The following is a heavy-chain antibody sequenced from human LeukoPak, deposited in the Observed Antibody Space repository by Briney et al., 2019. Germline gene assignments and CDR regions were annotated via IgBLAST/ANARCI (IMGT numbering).Heavy chain of an antibody. CDR2: MNQDGSEK. J-gene: IGHJ4*02. CDR3: ARDGSPWDS. D-gene: IGHD6-13*01. CDR1: GFTFKAYW. V-gene: IGHV3-7*01. Sequence: GGSLRLSCVVPGFTFKAYWMSWVRQAPGKGLEWVANMNQDGSEKYYVDSVKGRFTISRDNAKNLLFLQMNSLRAEDTAVYYCARDGSPWDSWGQGTLVTVSS.